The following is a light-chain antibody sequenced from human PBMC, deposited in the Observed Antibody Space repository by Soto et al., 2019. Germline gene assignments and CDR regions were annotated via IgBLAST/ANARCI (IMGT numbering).Light chain of an antibody. Sequence: DIQMTQSPSTLSGSVGDRVTITCRASQTISSWLAWDQQKPGNAPKLLIYKASTLKSGVPSRFSGSGSGTEFTLTISSLQPDDFATYYCQHYNSYSEAFGQGTKVDIK. CDR1: QTISSW. J-gene: IGKJ1*01. V-gene: IGKV1-5*03. CDR3: QHYNSYSEA. CDR2: KAS.